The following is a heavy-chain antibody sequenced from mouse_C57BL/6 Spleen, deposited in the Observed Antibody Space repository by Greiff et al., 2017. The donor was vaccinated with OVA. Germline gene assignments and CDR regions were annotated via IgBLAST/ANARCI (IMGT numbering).Heavy chain of an antibody. Sequence: VQLQQSGPELVKPGASVKISCKASGYTFTDYYMNWVKQSHGKSLEWIGDINPNNGGTNYNQKFKGKATLTVDKSSSTAYMELRSLTSEDSAVYYCASNWVSWFAYWGQGTLVTVSA. V-gene: IGHV1-26*01. CDR1: GYTFTDYY. CDR2: INPNNGGT. CDR3: ASNWVSWFAY. D-gene: IGHD4-1*02. J-gene: IGHJ3*01.